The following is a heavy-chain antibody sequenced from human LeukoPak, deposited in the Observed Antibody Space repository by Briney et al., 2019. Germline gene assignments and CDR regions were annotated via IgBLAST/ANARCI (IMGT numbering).Heavy chain of an antibody. D-gene: IGHD6-19*01. CDR3: AKGGGWYKRVLNWFDP. CDR2: ISGSGGST. CDR1: GFTFSSYV. V-gene: IGHV3-23*01. Sequence: PGGSLRLSCAASGFTFSSYVMSWVRQAPGKGLEWVSAISGSGGSTYYADSVKGRFTISRDNSKNTLYLQTNSLRAEDTAVYYCAKGGGWYKRVLNWFDPWGQGTLVTVSS. J-gene: IGHJ5*02.